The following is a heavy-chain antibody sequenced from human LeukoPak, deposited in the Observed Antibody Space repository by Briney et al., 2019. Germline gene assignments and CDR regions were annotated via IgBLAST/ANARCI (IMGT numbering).Heavy chain of an antibody. Sequence: GGSLRLSCAASGFIFSNYAMSWVRQAPGKGLEWVSVMGDSDASAFYVDSVKARFTISRDNSKNTLSLQMDSLRAEDTAIYYCAKHWSDEVIGFFDYWGQGTLVTVSS. J-gene: IGHJ4*02. D-gene: IGHD3-3*01. CDR2: MGDSDASA. CDR1: GFIFSNYA. V-gene: IGHV3-23*01. CDR3: AKHWSDEVIGFFDY.